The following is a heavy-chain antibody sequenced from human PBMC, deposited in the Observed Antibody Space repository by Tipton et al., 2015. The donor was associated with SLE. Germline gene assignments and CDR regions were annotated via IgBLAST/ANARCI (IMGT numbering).Heavy chain of an antibody. D-gene: IGHD6-13*01. Sequence: SLRLSCAASGFTFSSYWMSWVRQAPGKGLEWVVVIWYDGSNKYYADSVKGRFTISRDNSRNTLYLQMNSLRAEDTAMYYCAKELRATIAAADPFDYWGQGTLVTVSS. V-gene: IGHV3-30*18. J-gene: IGHJ4*02. CDR2: IWYDGSNK. CDR1: GFTFSSYW. CDR3: AKELRATIAAADPFDY.